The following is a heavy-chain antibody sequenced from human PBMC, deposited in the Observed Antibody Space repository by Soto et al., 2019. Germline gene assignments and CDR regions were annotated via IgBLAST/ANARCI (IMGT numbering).Heavy chain of an antibody. Sequence: ASVKVSCKASGYTFTSYAMHWVRQAPGQRLEWMGRINAGNGNTKYSQKLQGRVTITRDTSASTAYMELSSLRSEDTAVYYCTRDRSGYSSSPSILYYYYYMDVWGKGTTVTVSS. CDR2: INAGNGNT. J-gene: IGHJ6*03. D-gene: IGHD6-6*01. CDR3: TRDRSGYSSSPSILYYYYYMDV. CDR1: GYTFTSYA. V-gene: IGHV1-3*01.